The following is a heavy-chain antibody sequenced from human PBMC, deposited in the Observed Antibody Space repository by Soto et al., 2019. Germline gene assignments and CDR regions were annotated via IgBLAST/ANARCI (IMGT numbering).Heavy chain of an antibody. V-gene: IGHV4-34*01. CDR2: INHSGST. D-gene: IGHD2-15*01. CDR3: ARGGLNCSGGSCYGFDDYYNGMDF. Sequence: QVQLQQWGAGLLKPSETLSLTCAVYGGSFSGYYWSWIRQPPGKGLEWIGEINHSGSTNYNPSLQSRVTLSVDTSKNQFSLKLSSGTAADTAVYYCARGGLNCSGGSCYGFDDYYNGMDFWCQGTTVTVSS. J-gene: IGHJ6*02. CDR1: GGSFSGYY.